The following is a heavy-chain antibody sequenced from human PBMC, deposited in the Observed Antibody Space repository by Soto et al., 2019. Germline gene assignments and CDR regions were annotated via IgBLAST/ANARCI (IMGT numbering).Heavy chain of an antibody. Sequence: QVQLQESGPGLVKPSGTLSLTCAVSGDSISSSKWWSWVRQPPGKGLEWIGEIYHSGSTNYNPSPKSRGIRSVDTSKNQFSLKLSSVTDADTAVYYCARGESQQQRDYWGQGTLVTVSS. CDR2: IYHSGST. CDR3: ARGESQQQRDY. CDR1: GDSISSSKW. V-gene: IGHV4-4*02. J-gene: IGHJ4*02. D-gene: IGHD6-13*01.